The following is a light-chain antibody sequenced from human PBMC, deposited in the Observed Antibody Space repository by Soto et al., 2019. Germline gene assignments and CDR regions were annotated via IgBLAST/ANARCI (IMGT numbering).Light chain of an antibody. J-gene: IGKJ5*01. CDR1: QSVSRY. CDR3: QQQSNWPLT. CDR2: DAS. V-gene: IGKV3-11*01. Sequence: SLLTQSRSTLSLSPGLRSTLACRASQSVSRYLSWYQQKPGHAPRLLMYDASRRATGLPARFSGSGYGTDFNLTISSLETEDFAVYYCQQQSNWPLTFGQGTRLEIK.